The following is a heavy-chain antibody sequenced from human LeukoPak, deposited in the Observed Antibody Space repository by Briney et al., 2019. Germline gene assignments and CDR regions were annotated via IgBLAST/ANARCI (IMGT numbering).Heavy chain of an antibody. J-gene: IGHJ3*02. V-gene: IGHV6-1*01. Sequence: SQTLSLTCAISGGSVSSNSATWNWIRPSPSRGLEWLGRTYYRSRWLNDYAVSVKGRITVNPDTSKNQFSLQVHSVSPEDTAVYYCVRDSGMGLDAFDIWGQGTMVTVSS. CDR1: GGSVSSNSAT. CDR2: TYYRSRWLN. D-gene: IGHD3-10*01. CDR3: VRDSGMGLDAFDI.